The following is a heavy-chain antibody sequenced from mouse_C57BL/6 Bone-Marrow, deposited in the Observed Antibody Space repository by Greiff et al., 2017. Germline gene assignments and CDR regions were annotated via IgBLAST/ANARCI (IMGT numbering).Heavy chain of an antibody. V-gene: IGHV5-6*01. CDR1: GFTFSSYG. Sequence: EVQRVESGGDLVKPGGSLKLSCAASGFTFSSYGMSWVRQTPDKRLEWVATISSGGSYTYYPDNVKGRFTISRDNAKNTLYLQRSSRTSEDTAMYYCARRGRFITSVVDYFDYWGQGTTLTVSS. D-gene: IGHD1-1*01. CDR3: ARRGRFITSVVDYFDY. J-gene: IGHJ2*01. CDR2: ISSGGSYT.